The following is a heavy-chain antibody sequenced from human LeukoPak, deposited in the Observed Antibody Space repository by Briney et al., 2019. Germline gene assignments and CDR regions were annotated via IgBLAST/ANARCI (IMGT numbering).Heavy chain of an antibody. CDR1: GGSISSYY. Sequence: PSETLSLTCTVSGGSISSYYWSWIRQPAGKGLEWIGYIYYSGSTNYNPSLKSRVTISVDTSKNQFSLKLSSVTAADTAVYYCARDSAMDNWFEPWGQGTLVTVSS. CDR3: ARDSAMDNWFEP. CDR2: IYYSGST. V-gene: IGHV4-59*01. D-gene: IGHD5-18*01. J-gene: IGHJ5*02.